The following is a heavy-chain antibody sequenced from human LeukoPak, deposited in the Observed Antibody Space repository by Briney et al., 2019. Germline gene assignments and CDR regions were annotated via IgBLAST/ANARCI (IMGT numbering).Heavy chain of an antibody. J-gene: IGHJ6*03. CDR2: IRYDGSNK. V-gene: IGHV3-30*02. CDR1: GFTFSSYG. CDR3: ARVSKPGWYDYYYMDV. Sequence: GGSLRLSCAASGFTFSSYGMHWVRQAPGKGLEWVAFIRYDGSNKYYADSVKGRFTISRDTSKNTLYLQMDSVRVEDTAVYYCARVSKPGWYDYYYMDVWGKGTTVTVSS. D-gene: IGHD2/OR15-2a*01.